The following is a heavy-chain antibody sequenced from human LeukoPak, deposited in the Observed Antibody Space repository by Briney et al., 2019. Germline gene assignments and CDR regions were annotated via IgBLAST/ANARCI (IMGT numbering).Heavy chain of an antibody. Sequence: GGSLRLSCSASGFTFSSYAMSWVRQTPGKGLEWVSGISGSGGGTYYADSVRGRFTISRDNSKNTMSLQMNSLRAEDTAIYYCAREFYYGSGFDPWGQGTLVTVSS. CDR1: GFTFSSYA. CDR3: AREFYYGSGFDP. V-gene: IGHV3-23*01. J-gene: IGHJ5*02. CDR2: ISGSGGGT. D-gene: IGHD3-10*01.